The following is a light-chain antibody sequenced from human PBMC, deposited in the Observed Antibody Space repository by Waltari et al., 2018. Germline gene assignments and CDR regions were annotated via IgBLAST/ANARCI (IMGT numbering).Light chain of an antibody. CDR1: HLGHKY. V-gene: IGLV3-1*01. Sequence: SYEVTQPPSLSVSPGQTASLTCSGAHLGHKYTSWYQQRPGQSPLLVMHQNNVRPSGIPERFSGSKSGTSATLDITGLQAGDEADYYCGTWDSSLSGAVFGGGTHLTVL. CDR2: QNN. CDR3: GTWDSSLSGAV. J-gene: IGLJ7*01.